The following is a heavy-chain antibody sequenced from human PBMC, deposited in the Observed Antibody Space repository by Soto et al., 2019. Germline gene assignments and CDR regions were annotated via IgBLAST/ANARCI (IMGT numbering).Heavy chain of an antibody. V-gene: IGHV3-11*01. J-gene: IGHJ6*02. CDR3: ARGYCISTSCLGDYYYYYGMDV. Sequence: QVQLVESGGGLVKPGGSLRLSCAASGFTFSDYYMSWIRQAPGKGLEWVSYISTSGSTIYYADSVKGRFTISRDNAKNSLYLQMNSLRAEDTAVYYCARGYCISTSCLGDYYYYYGMDVWGQRTTVTVSS. CDR2: ISTSGSTI. D-gene: IGHD2-2*01. CDR1: GFTFSDYY.